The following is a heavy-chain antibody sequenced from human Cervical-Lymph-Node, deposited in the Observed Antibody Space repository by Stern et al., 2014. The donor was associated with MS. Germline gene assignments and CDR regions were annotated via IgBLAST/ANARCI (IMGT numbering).Heavy chain of an antibody. Sequence: QVQLVQSGPEVKKPGASVKVSCKASGSTFTTHGISWVRQAPGQGLEWMGWISAYCGNTNYAQNLQGRVTMTTDTSTSTSYMELRSLTSDDTAVYYCARVRNGALEGSWGQGTLITVSS. CDR3: ARVRNGALEGS. D-gene: IGHD2-8*01. CDR1: GSTFTTHG. J-gene: IGHJ4*02. V-gene: IGHV1-18*01. CDR2: ISAYCGNT.